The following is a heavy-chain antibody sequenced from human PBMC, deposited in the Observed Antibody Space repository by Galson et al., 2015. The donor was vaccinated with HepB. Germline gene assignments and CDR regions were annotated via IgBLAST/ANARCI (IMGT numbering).Heavy chain of an antibody. Sequence: SLRLSCAASGFTFSSYDMHWVRQATGKGLEWVSTIGTAGDTYYPGSVKGRFTISRENAKNSLYLQMNSLRAGDTAVYYCARDSRGTGTIAGYYGMDVWGQGTTVTVSS. CDR3: ARDSRGTGTIAGYYGMDV. V-gene: IGHV3-13*01. CDR2: IGTAGDT. J-gene: IGHJ6*02. CDR1: GFTFSSYD. D-gene: IGHD1-7*01.